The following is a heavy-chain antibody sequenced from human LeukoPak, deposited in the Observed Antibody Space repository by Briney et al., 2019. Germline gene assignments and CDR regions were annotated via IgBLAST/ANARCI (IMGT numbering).Heavy chain of an antibody. CDR3: ASCWNYVYYYYGMDV. D-gene: IGHD1-7*01. V-gene: IGHV4-4*07. CDR2: IYSSGST. J-gene: IGHJ6*02. Sequence: SETLSLTCTVSGGSISRYYWSWIRQPAGKGLEWIGHIYSSGSTNYNPSLKSRVTMSVDTSKNQFSLRLSSVTAADTAVYYCASCWNYVYYYYGMDVWGQGTTVTVSS. CDR1: GGSISRYY.